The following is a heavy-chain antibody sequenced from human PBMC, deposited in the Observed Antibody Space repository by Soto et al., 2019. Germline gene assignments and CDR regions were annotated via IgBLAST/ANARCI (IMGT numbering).Heavy chain of an antibody. V-gene: IGHV1-8*01. Sequence: QVQLVQAGAEVKNPGASLKVSCKASGYPFTSHDINWMRQATGQGLEWMGWMNPKSGHTNYAQKLQGRVSLTRDSSISTAYMEFTSLRSEDTAIYYCASDRSTTWGQRTLVTVSS. J-gene: IGHJ5*02. D-gene: IGHD2-2*01. CDR2: MNPKSGHT. CDR3: ASDRSTT. CDR1: GYPFTSHD.